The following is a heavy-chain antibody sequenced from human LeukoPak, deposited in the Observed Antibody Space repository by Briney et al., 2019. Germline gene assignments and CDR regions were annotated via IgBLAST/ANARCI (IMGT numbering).Heavy chain of an antibody. CDR1: GGSFSGYY. D-gene: IGHD2-2*01. CDR3: ARDAAADY. CDR2: INHSGST. Sequence: SETLSLTCAVYGGSFSGYYWSWILQPPGKGLEWIGEINHSGSTNYNPSLKSRVTISVDTSKNQFSLKLSSVTAADTAVYYCARDAAADYWGQGTLVTVSS. J-gene: IGHJ4*02. V-gene: IGHV4-34*01.